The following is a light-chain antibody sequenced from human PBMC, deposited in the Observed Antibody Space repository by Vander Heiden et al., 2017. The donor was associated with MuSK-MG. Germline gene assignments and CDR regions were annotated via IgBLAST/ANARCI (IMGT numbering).Light chain of an antibody. J-gene: IGKJ4*01. CDR1: QGISSY. CDR2: AAS. CDR3: QRLNSYPLT. V-gene: IGKV1-9*01. Sequence: DIQLTLSPSFLSASVGDRVTITCRASQGISSYLAWYQQKPGKAPKLLIYAASTLQSGVPSRFSGSGSGTEFTLTISSLQPEDFTTYYCQRLNSYPLTFGGGTKVEIK.